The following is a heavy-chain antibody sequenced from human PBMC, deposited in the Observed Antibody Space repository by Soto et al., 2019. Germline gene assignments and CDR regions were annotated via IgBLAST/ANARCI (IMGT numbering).Heavy chain of an antibody. Sequence: ASVKVSCKASGYTFTSYGISWVRQAPGQGLEWMGWISAYNGNTNYAQKLQGRVTMTTDTSTSTAYMGLRSLRSDDTAVSYCARSLKISYAILTLNWFDPWGQGNLVTVSS. CDR3: ARSLKISYAILTLNWFDP. J-gene: IGHJ5*02. CDR2: ISAYNGNT. V-gene: IGHV1-18*04. D-gene: IGHD3-9*01. CDR1: GYTFTSYG.